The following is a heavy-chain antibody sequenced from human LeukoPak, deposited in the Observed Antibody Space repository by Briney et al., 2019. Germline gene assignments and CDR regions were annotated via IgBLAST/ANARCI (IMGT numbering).Heavy chain of an antibody. CDR3: ARSPPSSYCTSTSCYPRHFDY. CDR2: INPNGGST. CDR1: GYTFTSYY. J-gene: IGHJ4*02. D-gene: IGHD2-2*01. Sequence: GASVKVSCKASGYTFTSYYMHWVRQAPGQGLEWMGIINPNGGSTSYAQKFQGRVTMTRDTSTSTVYMELSSLRSEDTAVYYCARSPPSSYCTSTSCYPRHFDYWGQGTLVTVSS. V-gene: IGHV1-46*01.